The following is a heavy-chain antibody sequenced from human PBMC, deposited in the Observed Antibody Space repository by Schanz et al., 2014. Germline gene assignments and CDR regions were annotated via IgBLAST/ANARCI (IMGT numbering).Heavy chain of an antibody. CDR3: AKDLLYGAPMPLNHLDY. V-gene: IGHV3-23*01. J-gene: IGHJ4*02. Sequence: VQLLQFGGGVVQPGRSLRLSCAASGFTFSSYAMHWVRQAPGKGLEWVSGFIVDSGNTYYAGSVKGRFTISRDNSKNTLYLQMNSLRAEDTAVYYCAKDLLYGAPMPLNHLDYWGQGTLVTVSS. D-gene: IGHD2-2*01. CDR1: GFTFSSYA. CDR2: FIVDSGNT.